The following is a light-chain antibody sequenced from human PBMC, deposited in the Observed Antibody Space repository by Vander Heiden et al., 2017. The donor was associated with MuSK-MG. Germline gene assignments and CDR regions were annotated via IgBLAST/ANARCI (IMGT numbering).Light chain of an antibody. J-gene: IGLJ2*01. V-gene: IGLV2-8*01. CDR1: SSDVGGYNY. Sequence: QSALTQPPSASGSPGQSATIPCTGTSSDVGGYNYVSWYQQHPGKAPKLMIYEVSKRPSGVPDRFSGSKSGNTASLTVSGLQAEDEADYYCSSYAGSNNFPFGGGTKLTVL. CDR2: EVS. CDR3: SSYAGSNNFP.